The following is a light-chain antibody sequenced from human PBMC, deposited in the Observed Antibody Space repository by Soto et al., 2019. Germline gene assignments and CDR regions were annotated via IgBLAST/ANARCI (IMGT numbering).Light chain of an antibody. CDR1: QLGVYSSNNENY. Sequence: DIVMTQAPDSLSVSLGVSCTINCNSIQLGVYSSNNENYLAWFQQKPGHPPKLIIYWAYKREAGVNDRFSGSGSGTDFTLTISSMQTEDVAVYYCKKYYTTQWTGGKGPQ. V-gene: IGKV4-1*01. CDR2: WAY. J-gene: IGKJ1*01. CDR3: KKYYTTQWT.